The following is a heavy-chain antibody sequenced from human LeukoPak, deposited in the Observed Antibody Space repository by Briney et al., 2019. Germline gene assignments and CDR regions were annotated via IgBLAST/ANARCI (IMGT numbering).Heavy chain of an antibody. D-gene: IGHD6-19*01. Sequence: SETLSLTCTVSGGSISSYYWSWIRQPPGKGLEWIGYIYYSGSTNYNPSLKSRVTISVDTSKNQSSLKLSSVTAADTAVYYCASSIAVAGRVYWGQGTLVTVSS. CDR3: ASSIAVAGRVY. J-gene: IGHJ4*02. CDR2: IYYSGST. V-gene: IGHV4-59*08. CDR1: GGSISSYY.